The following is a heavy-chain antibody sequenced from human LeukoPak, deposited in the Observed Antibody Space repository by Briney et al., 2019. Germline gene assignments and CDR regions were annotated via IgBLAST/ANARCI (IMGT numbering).Heavy chain of an antibody. Sequence: SETLSLTCAVYGGSFSGYYWSWIRQPPGKGLEWIGYIYYSGSTNYNPSLKSRVTISVDTSKNQFSLKLSSVTAADTAVYYCARDRYYYGSGSYFFRWFDPWGQGTLVTVSS. D-gene: IGHD3-10*01. CDR2: IYYSGST. CDR3: ARDRYYYGSGSYFFRWFDP. CDR1: GGSFSGYY. J-gene: IGHJ5*02. V-gene: IGHV4-59*01.